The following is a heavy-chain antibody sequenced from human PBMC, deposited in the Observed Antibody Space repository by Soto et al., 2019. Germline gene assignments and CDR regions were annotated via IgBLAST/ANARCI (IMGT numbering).Heavy chain of an antibody. Sequence: QVQLQESGPGLVKPSETLSLTCTVSGGSVSSGSYYWSWIRQPPGKGLEWIGYIYYSGSTNYNPPLKSRVTISVDTSKMQFCRKMSCVTAADTAVYYCARDRGIAARGYYYGMDVWCQGTTVTVSS. D-gene: IGHD6-6*01. V-gene: IGHV4-61*01. CDR2: IYYSGST. CDR1: GGSVSSGSYY. J-gene: IGHJ6*02. CDR3: ARDRGIAARGYYYGMDV.